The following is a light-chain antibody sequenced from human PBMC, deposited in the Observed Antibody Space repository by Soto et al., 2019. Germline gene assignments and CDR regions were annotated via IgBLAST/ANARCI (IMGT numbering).Light chain of an antibody. V-gene: IGKV3-20*01. CDR2: GAS. J-gene: IGKJ1*01. Sequence: EIVLTQSPDTLSLSPGERATLSCRASQTVSSSFLAWYQQKPGQAPRLLIYGASTRATGIPDTFSGSGSGTVFNLAISILEPEDCAVIYFQRCGSSPKTFGHGPKVEIK. CDR1: QTVSSSF. CDR3: QRCGSSPKT.